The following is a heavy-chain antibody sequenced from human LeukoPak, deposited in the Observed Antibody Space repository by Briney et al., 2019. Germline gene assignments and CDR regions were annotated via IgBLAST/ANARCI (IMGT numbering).Heavy chain of an antibody. CDR1: GFTVSSNY. CDR2: IYSGGST. J-gene: IGHJ4*02. Sequence: GGSLRLSCAASGFTVSSNYMSWVRQAPGKGLEWVSVIYSGGSTYYADSVKGRFTISRDNSKNTLYLQTNSLRAEDTAVYYCARDSSGWYDYWGQGTLVTVSS. V-gene: IGHV3-66*01. D-gene: IGHD6-19*01. CDR3: ARDSSGWYDY.